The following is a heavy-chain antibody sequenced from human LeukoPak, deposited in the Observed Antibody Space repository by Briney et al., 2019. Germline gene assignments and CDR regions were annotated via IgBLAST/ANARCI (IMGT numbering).Heavy chain of an antibody. CDR1: GFNFITAA. CDR2: IGSSGGST. Sequence: GGSLRLSCAASGFNFITAAMTWVRQAPGRGLEWVSLIGSSGGSTYYADSVKGRFTISRDNSNHTLSLQMNSLRVEDTAIYYCVKDIQLSTWGLGTMVTVSS. J-gene: IGHJ3*01. CDR3: VKDIQLST. D-gene: IGHD5-24*01. V-gene: IGHV3-23*01.